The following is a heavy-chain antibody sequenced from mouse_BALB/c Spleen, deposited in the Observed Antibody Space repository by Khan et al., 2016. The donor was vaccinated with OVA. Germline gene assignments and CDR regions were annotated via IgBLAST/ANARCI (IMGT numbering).Heavy chain of an antibody. V-gene: IGHV1S81*02. CDR1: GYTFTSYY. D-gene: IGHD1-1*02. Sequence: QVHVKQSGAELVKPGASVKLSCKASGYTFTSYYMYWVKQRPGQGLEWIGGINPSDGGTNFNEKFKSKATLTVDKSSSTAYMQLSSLTAEDCAVYYSTRSGWAAFAYWGQGTLVTVSA. J-gene: IGHJ3*01. CDR3: TRSGWAAFAY. CDR2: INPSDGGT.